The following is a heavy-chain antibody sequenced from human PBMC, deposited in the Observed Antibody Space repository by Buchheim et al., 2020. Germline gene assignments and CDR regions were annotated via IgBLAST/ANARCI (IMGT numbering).Heavy chain of an antibody. J-gene: IGHJ4*02. V-gene: IGHV3-49*03. CDR1: GFTFGDYA. CDR2: IRSKTYGGTT. Sequence: EVQLVESGGGLVQPGRSLRLSCTTSGFTFGDYAMTGFRVAPGKGLEWVGFIRSKTYGGTTEYAASVRGRFTVSRDDSKSIAYLQMNSLKSEDTAVYYCSRGGSYGFDYWGQGTL. D-gene: IGHD5-18*01. CDR3: SRGGSYGFDY.